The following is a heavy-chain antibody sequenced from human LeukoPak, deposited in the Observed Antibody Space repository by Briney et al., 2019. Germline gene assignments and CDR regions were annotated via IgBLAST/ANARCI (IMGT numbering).Heavy chain of an antibody. D-gene: IGHD6-19*01. CDR1: GGSFSGYY. Sequence: SETLSLTCAVYGGSFSGYYWSWIRQPPGKGLEWIGEINHSGSTNYNPSLKSRVTISVDTSKNQFSLKLSSVTAADTAVYYCARRRPTRSGWYLYWGQGTLVAVSS. CDR2: INHSGST. CDR3: ARRRPTRSGWYLY. J-gene: IGHJ4*02. V-gene: IGHV4-34*01.